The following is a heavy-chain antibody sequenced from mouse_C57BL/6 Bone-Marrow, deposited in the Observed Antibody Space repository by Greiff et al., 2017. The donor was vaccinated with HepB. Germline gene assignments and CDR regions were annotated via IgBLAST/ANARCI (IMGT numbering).Heavy chain of an antibody. V-gene: IGHV14-4*01. CDR1: GFNIKDDY. CDR2: IDPENGDT. D-gene: IGHD1-1*01. J-gene: IGHJ2*01. CDR3: TTWSTAVVGDY. Sequence: EVQLQQSGAELVRPGASVTLSCTASGFNIKDDYMPWVKQRPEQGLEWIGWIDPENGDTEYASKFQGKATITADTSSSTAYLQLSSLTSEDTAVYYCTTWSTAVVGDYWGQGTTLTVSA.